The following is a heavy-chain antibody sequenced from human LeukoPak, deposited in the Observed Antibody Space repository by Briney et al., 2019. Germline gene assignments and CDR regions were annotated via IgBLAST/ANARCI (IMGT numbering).Heavy chain of an antibody. V-gene: IGHV3-7*01. D-gene: IGHD3-10*01. J-gene: IGHJ4*02. CDR2: INEYGSEK. CDR3: AREFGKYREIDY. CDR1: GFTFGSYW. Sequence: GGSLRLSCAASGFTFGSYWMSWVRQASGKGLEWVANINEYGSEKYYVDSVKGRFTISRDNAKNSVYLQMNSLRVEDTAVYYCAREFGKYREIDYWGQGALVTVSS.